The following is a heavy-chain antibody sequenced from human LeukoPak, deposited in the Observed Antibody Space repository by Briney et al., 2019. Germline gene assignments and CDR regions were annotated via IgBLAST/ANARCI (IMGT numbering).Heavy chain of an antibody. J-gene: IGHJ4*02. CDR2: IIPIFGTA. Sequence: ASVTVSCTASGGTFSSYAISWVRQAPGQGLEWMGGIIPIFGTANYAQKFQGRVTITADESTSTAYMELSSLRSEDTAVYYCARERGPPTVVRFPNYDYWGQGILVTVSS. V-gene: IGHV1-69*13. CDR1: GGTFSSYA. CDR3: ARERGPPTVVRFPNYDY. D-gene: IGHD4-23*01.